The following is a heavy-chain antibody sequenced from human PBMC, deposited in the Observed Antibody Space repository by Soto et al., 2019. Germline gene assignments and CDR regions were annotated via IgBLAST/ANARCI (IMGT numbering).Heavy chain of an antibody. D-gene: IGHD5-18*01. Sequence: SLTCTVSGGSISGYYWSWIRQPPGKGLEWIGHIYYRGSTNYNPSLESRTTISVDTSKRQFSLKLTSVTAADTAVYYCACIFSGGYGYGFYYYGMDVWGQGTTVTVS. J-gene: IGHJ6*02. CDR2: IYYRGST. CDR3: ACIFSGGYGYGFYYYGMDV. CDR1: GGSISGYY. V-gene: IGHV4-59*12.